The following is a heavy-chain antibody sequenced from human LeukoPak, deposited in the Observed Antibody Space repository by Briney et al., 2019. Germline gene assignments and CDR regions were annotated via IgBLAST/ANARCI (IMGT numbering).Heavy chain of an antibody. CDR1: GFSFGGYE. V-gene: IGHV3-48*03. CDR3: GKDFPHSYGASHGMDA. CDR2: ISTTGSTV. J-gene: IGHJ6*02. Sequence: PGGSLRLSCAASGFSFGGYEMNWVRQAPGKGLEWVSYISTTGSTVYYADSVEGRFTISRDNAKNLLYLQMNSLRAEDAAVYYCGKDFPHSYGASHGMDAWGQGTTVTVSS. D-gene: IGHD3-10*01.